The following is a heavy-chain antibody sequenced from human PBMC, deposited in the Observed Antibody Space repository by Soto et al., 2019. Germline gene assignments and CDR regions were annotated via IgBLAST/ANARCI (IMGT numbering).Heavy chain of an antibody. D-gene: IGHD6-19*01. CDR3: ARVGIAVADISALDY. CDR1: GGSFSGYY. Sequence: SETLSLTCAVYGGSFSGYYWGWIRQPPGKGLEWIGEINHSGSTNYNPSLKSRVTISVDTSKNQFSLKLSSVTAADTAVYYCARVGIAVADISALDYWGQGTLVTVSS. V-gene: IGHV4-34*01. CDR2: INHSGST. J-gene: IGHJ4*02.